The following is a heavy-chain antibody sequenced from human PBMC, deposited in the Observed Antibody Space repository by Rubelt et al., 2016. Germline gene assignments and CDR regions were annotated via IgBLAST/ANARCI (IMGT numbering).Heavy chain of an antibody. J-gene: IGHJ4*02. Sequence: QVQLVESGGGVVQPGRSLRLSCAASGFTFSSYGLHWVRQAPGKGLEWVAVIWYDGSNKYYVDSVKGRFTISRDTSKNTLYLQMNSLGAEDTAVYYCAGAQSVTTVTRGGCDYWGQGTLVTVSS. CDR2: IWYDGSNK. CDR3: AGAQSVTTVTRGGCDY. V-gene: IGHV3-33*01. D-gene: IGHD4-17*01. CDR1: GFTFSSYG.